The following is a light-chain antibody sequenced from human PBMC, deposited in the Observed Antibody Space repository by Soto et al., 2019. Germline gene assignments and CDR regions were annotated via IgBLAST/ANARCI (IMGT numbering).Light chain of an antibody. Sequence: QSVLTQPASVSGSPGQSITISCTGTSSDIGHYDYVSWYQQHPGKAPKLMIYHVTYQPSGVSNRYSGSKSGNSASLTISGLQADYEADYYCCSLTTSHTYVFGSGTKVTVL. CDR2: HVT. CDR3: CSLTTSHTYV. CDR1: SSDIGHYDY. J-gene: IGLJ1*01. V-gene: IGLV2-14*03.